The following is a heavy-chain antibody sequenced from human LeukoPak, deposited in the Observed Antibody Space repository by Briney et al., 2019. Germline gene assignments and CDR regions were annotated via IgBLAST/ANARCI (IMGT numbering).Heavy chain of an antibody. Sequence: GGSLRLSCAASGFTFSSYWMSWVRQAPGKGLEWVANIKQDGSEKYYVDSVKGRFTTSRDNAKNSLYLQMNSLRAEDTAVYYCARGVVVVPASLLWWGQGTLVTVSS. D-gene: IGHD2-2*01. J-gene: IGHJ4*02. CDR1: GFTFSSYW. CDR2: IKQDGSEK. CDR3: ARGVVVVPASLLW. V-gene: IGHV3-7*01.